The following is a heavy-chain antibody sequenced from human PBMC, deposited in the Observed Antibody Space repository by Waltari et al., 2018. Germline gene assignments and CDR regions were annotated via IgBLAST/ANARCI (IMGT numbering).Heavy chain of an antibody. V-gene: IGHV5-51*03. Sequence: EVQLVQSGAEVTKPGESLKISCKGSGYSFTTYWIGWVRQMPGKGLEGMGIIYPGDSDTKYSPSVQGQVTISVDKSISTAYLQWSSLKASDTAMYYCAREQQLGGSGAFDIWGQGTMVTVSS. J-gene: IGHJ3*02. CDR1: GYSFTTYW. CDR2: IYPGDSDT. CDR3: AREQQLGGSGAFDI. D-gene: IGHD6-13*01.